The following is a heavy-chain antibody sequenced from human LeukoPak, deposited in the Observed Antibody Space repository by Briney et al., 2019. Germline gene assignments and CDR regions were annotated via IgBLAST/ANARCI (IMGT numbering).Heavy chain of an antibody. CDR2: ISSSSSCI. Sequence: GGSLRLSCAASGFTFSSYSMNWVRQAPGKGLEWVSSISSSSSCIYYADSVKGRFTISRDNAKNSLYLQMNSLRAEDTAVYYCARVDDSSGYNLEYWGQGTLVTVSS. D-gene: IGHD3-22*01. J-gene: IGHJ4*02. CDR3: ARVDDSSGYNLEY. CDR1: GFTFSSYS. V-gene: IGHV3-21*01.